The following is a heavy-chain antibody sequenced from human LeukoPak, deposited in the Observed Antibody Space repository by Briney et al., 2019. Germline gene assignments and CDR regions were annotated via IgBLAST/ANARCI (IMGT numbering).Heavy chain of an antibody. V-gene: IGHV4-34*01. CDR3: ARGPREGAIGFDY. Sequence: SETLSLTCAVYGGSFSGYYWSWIRQPPGKGLEGIGEINHSGSTSYNPSLKSRVTIAVDTSKNQFSLKLSSVTAADTAVYYCARGPREGAIGFDYWGQGTPVTVSS. CDR2: INHSGST. J-gene: IGHJ4*02. CDR1: GGSFSGYY. D-gene: IGHD1-26*01.